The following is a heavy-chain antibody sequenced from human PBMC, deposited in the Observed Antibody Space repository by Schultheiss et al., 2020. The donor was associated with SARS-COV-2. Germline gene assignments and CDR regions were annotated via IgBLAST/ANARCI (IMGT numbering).Heavy chain of an antibody. CDR2: IYYSGST. J-gene: IGHJ6*02. Sequence: SETLSLTCTVSGGSISSYYWSWIRQPPGKGLEWIGYIYYSGSTNYNPSLKSRVTISVDTSKNQFSLKPSSVTAADTAVYYCAREAYDYVWGSYRYNGMDVWGQGTTVTVSS. D-gene: IGHD3-16*02. CDR3: AREAYDYVWGSYRYNGMDV. CDR1: GGSISSYY. V-gene: IGHV4-59*01.